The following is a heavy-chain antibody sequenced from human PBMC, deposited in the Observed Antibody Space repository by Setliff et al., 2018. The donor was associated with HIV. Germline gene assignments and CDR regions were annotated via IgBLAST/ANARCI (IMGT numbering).Heavy chain of an antibody. CDR2: GYNSGST. J-gene: IGHJ4*02. CDR1: GDSISSYY. Sequence: PSETLSLTCTVSGDSISSYYWSWIRQPPGKGLEWIGYGYNSGSTNYNPSLTSRVTISADTARNQFSLKLTSVTAADTAIYYCARGVNFDYWGQGTQVTVSS. V-gene: IGHV4-59*01. CDR3: ARGVNFDY. D-gene: IGHD3-3*01.